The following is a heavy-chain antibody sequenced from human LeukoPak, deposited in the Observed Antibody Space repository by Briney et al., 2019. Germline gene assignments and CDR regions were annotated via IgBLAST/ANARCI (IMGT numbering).Heavy chain of an antibody. V-gene: IGHV3-33*01. CDR1: GFTFSSYG. CDR2: IWYDGSNK. CDR3: ARDSCGGDCYSGGY. D-gene: IGHD2-21*02. Sequence: SGGSLRLSCAASGFTFSSYGMHWVRQAPGKGLEWVAVIWYDGSNKYYADSVKGRFTISRDNSKNTLYLQMNSLRAEDTAVYCCARDSCGGDCYSGGYWGQGTLVTVSS. J-gene: IGHJ4*02.